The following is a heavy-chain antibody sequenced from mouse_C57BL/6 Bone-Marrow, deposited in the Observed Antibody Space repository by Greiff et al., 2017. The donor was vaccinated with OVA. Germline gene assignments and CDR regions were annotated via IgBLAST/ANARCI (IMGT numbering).Heavy chain of an antibody. CDR2: IDPENGDT. D-gene: IGHD1-1*01. Sequence: EVQLQQSGAELVRPGASVKLSCTASGFNIKDDYMHWVKQRPEQGLEWIGWIDPENGDTEYASKFQGKATITADTSSNTAYLQLSSLTSEDTAVYYCTTHGSSYDWYFDVWGTGTTVTVSS. CDR3: TTHGSSYDWYFDV. V-gene: IGHV14-4*01. CDR1: GFNIKDDY. J-gene: IGHJ1*03.